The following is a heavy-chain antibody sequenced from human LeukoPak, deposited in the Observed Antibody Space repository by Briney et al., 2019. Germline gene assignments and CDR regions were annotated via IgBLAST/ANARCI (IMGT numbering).Heavy chain of an antibody. CDR3: ARRDSSGLAEY. V-gene: IGHV5-51*01. CDR2: IYPGDSET. Sequence: GESLKISCKGSGYSFASYWIGWVRQMPGKGLEWMGIIYPGDSETRYSPSFQGQVTMSADKSISTAYLQWSTLQASDTAMYYCARRDSSGLAEYWGQGTLVTVSS. CDR1: GYSFASYW. J-gene: IGHJ4*02. D-gene: IGHD6-19*01.